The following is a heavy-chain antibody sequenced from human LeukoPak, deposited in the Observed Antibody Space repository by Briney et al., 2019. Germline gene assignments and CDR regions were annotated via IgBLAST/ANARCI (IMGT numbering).Heavy chain of an antibody. Sequence: GGSLRLSCAASEFTFSSCAMSWVRQAPWKGLEWVSAISGSGDTTYYADSVKGRFTISRDNSKNTLYLQMNSLRAEDTAVYYCAKGYGYRFFFDYWGQGTLVAVSS. J-gene: IGHJ4*02. CDR3: AKGYGYRFFFDY. CDR1: EFTFSSCA. V-gene: IGHV3-23*01. D-gene: IGHD5-12*01. CDR2: ISGSGDTT.